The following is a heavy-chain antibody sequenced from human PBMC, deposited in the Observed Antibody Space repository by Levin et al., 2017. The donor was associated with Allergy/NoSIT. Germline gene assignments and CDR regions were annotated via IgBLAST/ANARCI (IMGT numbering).Heavy chain of an antibody. CDR3: ARCTGSGWYLDY. CDR2: ISGYNGDT. D-gene: IGHD6-19*01. J-gene: IGHJ4*02. CDR1: GYTFTSYG. V-gene: IGHV1-18*01. Sequence: ASVKVSCKTSGYTFTSYGLSWVRQAPGQGLEWMGWISGYNGDTNYAQNLQGRVTLTTDRSTSTAYMDLRSLRSDDTAVYYCARCTGSGWYLDYWGQGTLVTVSS.